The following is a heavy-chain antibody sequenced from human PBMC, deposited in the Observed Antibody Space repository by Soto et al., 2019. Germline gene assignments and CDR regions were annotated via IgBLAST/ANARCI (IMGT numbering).Heavy chain of an antibody. CDR3: ARPNSYGVTFHYYYGMDV. V-gene: IGHV1-69*01. CDR1: GGTFNNYA. D-gene: IGHD3-10*01. Sequence: QVQLVQSGAEVKRPGSSVKVSCEASGGTFNNYAITWVRQAPGQGLEWMGGIIPMFGTNYAQKFQDRVTIAAVESTGTSYMELSGLRSEDTAVYFCARPNSYGVTFHYYYGMDVWGQGTTVTVSS. CDR2: IIPMFGT. J-gene: IGHJ6*02.